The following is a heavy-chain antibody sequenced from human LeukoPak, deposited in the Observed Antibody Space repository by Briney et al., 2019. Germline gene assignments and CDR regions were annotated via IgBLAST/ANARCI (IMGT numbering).Heavy chain of an antibody. CDR1: GGSISSGDYY. D-gene: IGHD3-16*01. J-gene: IGHJ4*02. CDR2: IYYSGST. CDR3: ARVDGGNYFDY. Sequence: PSQTLSLTCTVSGGSISSGDYYWSWIRQPPGQGLEWIGYIYYSGSTYYNPSLKSRVTISVDTSKNQFSLKLSSVTAADTAVYYCARVDGGNYFDYWGQGPLVTVSS. V-gene: IGHV4-30-4*01.